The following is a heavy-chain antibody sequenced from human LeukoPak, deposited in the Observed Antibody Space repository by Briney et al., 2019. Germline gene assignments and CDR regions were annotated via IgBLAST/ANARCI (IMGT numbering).Heavy chain of an antibody. V-gene: IGHV4-38-2*02. Sequence: PSETLSLTCTVSGYSISSGYYWGWIRQPPGKGLEWIGSIYHSGSTYYNPSLKSRVTISVDTSKNQFSLKLSSVTAADTAVYYCARVEAAIDGYNLGTPHYYFDYWGQGTLVTVSS. CDR3: ARVEAAIDGYNLGTPHYYFDY. CDR2: IYHSGST. J-gene: IGHJ4*02. CDR1: GYSISSGYY. D-gene: IGHD5-24*01.